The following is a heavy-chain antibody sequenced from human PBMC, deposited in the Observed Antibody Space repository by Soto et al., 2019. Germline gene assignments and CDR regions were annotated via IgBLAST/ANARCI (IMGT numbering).Heavy chain of an antibody. J-gene: IGHJ6*02. CDR2: IYYSGTT. CDR1: GGSISSGGYY. V-gene: IGHV4-31*03. D-gene: IGHD6-19*01. Sequence: SETLSLTCTVSGGSISSGGYYWSWIRQHPGKGLEWIGYIYYSGTTYYNPSLKSRVTMSVDTSNNEVSLRLSSVTAADTAVYYCARVHSSGWYLGYYNGLDVWGQGTTVTVSS. CDR3: ARVHSSGWYLGYYNGLDV.